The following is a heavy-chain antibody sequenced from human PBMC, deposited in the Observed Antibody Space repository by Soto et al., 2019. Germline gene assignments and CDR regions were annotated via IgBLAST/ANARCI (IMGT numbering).Heavy chain of an antibody. CDR2: IIPMFGTA. D-gene: IGHD3-22*01. J-gene: IGHJ4*02. CDR1: GDTFSSYA. Sequence: QVQLVQSGAEVKKPGSSVKVSCKASGDTFSSYAINWVRQAPGQGLEWMGGIIPMFGTANYAQKFKGRVTISAGESTSTVYMELSSLRSEDTGVYYCARVGPAHYYDSSGYYSPLDYWGQGTLVTVSS. V-gene: IGHV1-69*01. CDR3: ARVGPAHYYDSSGYYSPLDY.